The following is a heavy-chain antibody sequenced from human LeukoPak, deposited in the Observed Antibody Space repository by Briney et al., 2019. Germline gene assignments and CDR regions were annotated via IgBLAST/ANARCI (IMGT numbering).Heavy chain of an antibody. V-gene: IGHV1-18*01. Sequence: ASVKVSCKASGYTFTSYGISWVRQAPGQGLEWMGWISAYNGNTNYAQKLQGRVTMTTDTSTSTAYMELRSPRSDDTAVYYCARDLGYLAVAGFDYWGQGTLVTVSS. J-gene: IGHJ4*02. D-gene: IGHD6-19*01. CDR2: ISAYNGNT. CDR3: ARDLGYLAVAGFDY. CDR1: GYTFTSYG.